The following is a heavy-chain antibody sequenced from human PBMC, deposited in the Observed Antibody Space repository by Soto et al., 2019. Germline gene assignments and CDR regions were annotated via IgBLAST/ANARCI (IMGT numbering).Heavy chain of an antibody. CDR1: GFTFSSYA. CDR2: ISYDGSNK. V-gene: IGHV3-30-3*01. CDR3: ARSPQLELDY. Sequence: GGSLRLSCAASGFTFSSYAMHWVRQAPGKGLEWVAVISYDGSNKYYADSVKGRFTISRDNSKNTLYLQMNSLRAEDTAVYYCARSPQLELDYWGQGTLVTVSS. J-gene: IGHJ4*02. D-gene: IGHD1-1*01.